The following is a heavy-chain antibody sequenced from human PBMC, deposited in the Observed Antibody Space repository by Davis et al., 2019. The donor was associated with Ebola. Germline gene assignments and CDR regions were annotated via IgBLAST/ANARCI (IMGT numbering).Heavy chain of an antibody. D-gene: IGHD6-19*01. CDR3: ARDTSGIAVAGQ. CDR2: INPNSGGT. CDR1: GYTFTGYY. Sequence: ASVKVSCKASGYTFTGYYMHWVRQASGQGLEWRGRINPNSGGTNYAQKSKGRVTMTRDTSITTAYMELSSLRFEDTAVYYCARDTSGIAVAGQWGQGTLVTVSS. V-gene: IGHV1-2*06. J-gene: IGHJ4*02.